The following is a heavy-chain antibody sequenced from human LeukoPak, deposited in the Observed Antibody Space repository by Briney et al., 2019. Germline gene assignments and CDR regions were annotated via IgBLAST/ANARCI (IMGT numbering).Heavy chain of an antibody. Sequence: SETLSLTCTVSGGLISISSYYWGWIRQPPGKGLEWIGSFYYSGSTYYSPSLKSRVTISVDTSKNQFSLTLSSVTAADTAVYYCARTEGVAVAGSRQYFDDWGQGTLVTVSS. CDR1: GGLISISSYY. CDR3: ARTEGVAVAGSRQYFDD. J-gene: IGHJ4*02. V-gene: IGHV4-39*01. D-gene: IGHD6-19*01. CDR2: FYYSGST.